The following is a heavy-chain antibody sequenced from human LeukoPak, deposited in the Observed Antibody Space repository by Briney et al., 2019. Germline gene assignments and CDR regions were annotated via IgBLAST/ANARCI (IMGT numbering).Heavy chain of an antibody. Sequence: ASVKVSCKASGYSFTGYYIHWVRQAPGLGLEWMGWINPKSGGTNYAQKFQGRVTMTRDTSISTAYMELSRLRSDDTAVYYCARGDIVVLPAGIPHNWFDPWGQGTLVTVSS. J-gene: IGHJ5*02. D-gene: IGHD2-2*02. CDR2: INPKSGGT. CDR1: GYSFTGYY. V-gene: IGHV1-2*02. CDR3: ARGDIVVLPAGIPHNWFDP.